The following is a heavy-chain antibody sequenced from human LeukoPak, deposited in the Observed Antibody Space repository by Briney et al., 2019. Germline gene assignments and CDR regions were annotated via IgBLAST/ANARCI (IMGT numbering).Heavy chain of an antibody. J-gene: IGHJ4*02. CDR1: GFTFSSYW. CDR2: INHSGST. V-gene: IGHV4-34*01. D-gene: IGHD3-10*01. Sequence: GSLRLSCAASGFTFSSYWMSWVRQAPGKGLEWIGEINHSGSTNYNPSLKSRVTISVDTSKNQFSLKLSSVTAADTAVYYCARDRVGRRGSGSYYFDYWGQGTLVTVSS. CDR3: ARDRVGRRGSGSYYFDY.